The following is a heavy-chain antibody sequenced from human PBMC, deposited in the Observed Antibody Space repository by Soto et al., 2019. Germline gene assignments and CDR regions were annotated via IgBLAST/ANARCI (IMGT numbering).Heavy chain of an antibody. CDR2: ISGNSGSL. D-gene: IGHD6-6*01. V-gene: IGHV3-9*01. CDR1: GFIFDDYA. Sequence: EVQLVESGGGLVQPGRSLRLSCAASGFIFDDYAMHWVRQAPGKGLEWVAVISGNSGSLGYADSVKGRFTISRDNAKNSLYLQMNRLRAEDTALYYCAKDRYSSSACYYYGMDAWGQGTTVTVSS. J-gene: IGHJ6*02. CDR3: AKDRYSSSACYYYGMDA.